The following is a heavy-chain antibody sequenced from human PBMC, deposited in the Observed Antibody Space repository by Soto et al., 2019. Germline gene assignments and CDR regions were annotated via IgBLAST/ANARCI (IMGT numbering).Heavy chain of an antibody. CDR2: IYPGDSDT. CDR1: GYSFTSYW. CDR3: ARHEGITMVRGVISPGNMDV. Sequence: GESLKISCKGSGYSFTSYWIGWVRQMPGKGLEWMGIIYPGDSDTRYSPSFQGQVTISADKSISTAYLQWSSLKASDTAMYHCARHEGITMVRGVISPGNMDVWGQGITVTVSS. V-gene: IGHV5-51*01. J-gene: IGHJ6*02. D-gene: IGHD3-10*01.